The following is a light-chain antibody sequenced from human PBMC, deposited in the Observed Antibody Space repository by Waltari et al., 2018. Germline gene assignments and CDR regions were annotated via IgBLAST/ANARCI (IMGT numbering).Light chain of an antibody. Sequence: WYQQRPDKAPKRMGCEDIERPAGVSNRYSGSKAGNTASLTISGLQAEDEADYYCCSYAGRNIWVFGGGTKLTVL. J-gene: IGLJ3*02. CDR2: EDI. V-gene: IGLV2-23*01. CDR3: CSYAGRNIWV.